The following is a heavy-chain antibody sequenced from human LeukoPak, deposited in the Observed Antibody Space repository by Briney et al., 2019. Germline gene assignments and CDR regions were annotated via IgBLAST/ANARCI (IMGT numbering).Heavy chain of an antibody. CDR3: ARGELRVGATWSYYYYYMDV. J-gene: IGHJ6*03. D-gene: IGHD1-26*01. CDR2: IIPIFGTA. Sequence: SVKVSCKTSGGTFSSYSISWVRQAPGQGLEWMGGIIPIFGTANYAQKFQGRVTITADESTSTAYMELSSLRSEDTAVYYCARGELRVGATWSYYYYYMDVWGKGTTVTISS. CDR1: GGTFSSYS. V-gene: IGHV1-69*13.